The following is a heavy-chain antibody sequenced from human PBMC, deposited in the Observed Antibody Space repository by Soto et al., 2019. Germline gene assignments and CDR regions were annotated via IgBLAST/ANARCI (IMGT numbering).Heavy chain of an antibody. V-gene: IGHV3-23*01. J-gene: IGHJ4*02. CDR1: GFTFSSYA. CDR3: ARAQPTYSSSYFDY. D-gene: IGHD3-22*01. CDR2: ISGRGDDT. Sequence: GGSLKLSCAASGFTFSSYAMSWVRQAPGKGLEWVSTISGRGDDTYYTDSVKGRFTISRDNSKNTLYVHMNSLRAEDTAVYYCARAQPTYSSSYFDYWGQGTLVTVSS.